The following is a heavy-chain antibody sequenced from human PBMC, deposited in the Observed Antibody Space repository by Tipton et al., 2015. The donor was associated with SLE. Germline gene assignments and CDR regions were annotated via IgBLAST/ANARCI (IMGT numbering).Heavy chain of an antibody. Sequence: SLRLSCAASGFTFSNYWMTWVRQAPGKGLEWVANIKYDETEKYYVDSVRGRFTISRDNAKNSLDLQMNSLRAEDTAVYYCARTLGAIAHTVYDAFDIWGQGKMVTVSS. J-gene: IGHJ3*02. CDR1: GFTFSNYW. CDR3: ARTLGAIAHTVYDAFDI. V-gene: IGHV3-7*03. CDR2: IKYDETEK. D-gene: IGHD1-26*01.